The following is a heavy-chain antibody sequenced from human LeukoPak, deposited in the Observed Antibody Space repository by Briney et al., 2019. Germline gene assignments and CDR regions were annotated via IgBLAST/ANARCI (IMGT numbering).Heavy chain of an antibody. J-gene: IGHJ4*02. CDR1: GYTFTELS. D-gene: IGHD1-26*01. V-gene: IGHV1-24*01. Sequence: ASVKVSCKVSGYTFTELSMHWVRQAPGKGLEWMGGFDPEDGETIYAQKFQGRVTMTEDASTDTAYMELSSLRSEDTAVYYCATAAGWELSGVSYFDYWGQGTLVTVS. CDR3: ATAAGWELSGVSYFDY. CDR2: FDPEDGET.